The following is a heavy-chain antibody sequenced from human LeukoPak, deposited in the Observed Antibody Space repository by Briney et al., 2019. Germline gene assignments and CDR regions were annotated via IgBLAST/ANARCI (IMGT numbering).Heavy chain of an antibody. CDR2: IIPILGIA. Sequence: SVKVSCKASGGTFSSYAISWVRQAPGQGLEWMGRIIPILGIANYAQKFQGRVTITADKSTSTACMELSSLRSEDTAVYYCAAEQGYSSGWYFDYWGQGTLVTVSS. CDR1: GGTFSSYA. D-gene: IGHD6-19*01. CDR3: AAEQGYSSGWYFDY. J-gene: IGHJ4*02. V-gene: IGHV1-69*04.